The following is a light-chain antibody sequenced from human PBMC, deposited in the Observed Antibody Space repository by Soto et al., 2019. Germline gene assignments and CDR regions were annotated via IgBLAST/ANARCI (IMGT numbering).Light chain of an antibody. J-gene: IGKJ2*01. CDR1: QSVSSSY. CDR2: GAS. CDR3: HQYGSSPYT. Sequence: EIVLPQSPGTLSLSPGERATLSCRASQSVSSSYLAWYQQKPGQAPRLLIYGASSRATGIPDRCSGSGSGTDFTLTISRLEPEDFAVYYCHQYGSSPYTFGQGTKLEIK. V-gene: IGKV3-20*01.